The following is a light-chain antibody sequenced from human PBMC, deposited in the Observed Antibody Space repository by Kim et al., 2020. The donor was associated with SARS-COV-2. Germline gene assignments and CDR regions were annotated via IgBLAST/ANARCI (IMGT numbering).Light chain of an antibody. CDR2: AAS. CDR1: QGISTY. Sequence: AAVGDRVTITCRASQGISTYLAWYQQKPGKVPKLLIYAASTLQSGVPSRFSGSGSGTDFTLTISSLQPEDVAIYYCQKYNGAPRTFGPGTKVDIK. J-gene: IGKJ1*01. V-gene: IGKV1-27*01. CDR3: QKYNGAPRT.